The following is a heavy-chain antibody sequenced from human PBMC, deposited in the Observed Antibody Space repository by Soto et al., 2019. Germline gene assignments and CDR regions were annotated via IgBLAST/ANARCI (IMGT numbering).Heavy chain of an antibody. D-gene: IGHD2-21*02. CDR2: IYFTGNA. Sequence: PSETLSLTCNVSGGSISGYYWAWIRQPPGKGLEWIGYIYFTGNANYSPSLKSRVTMSVDMSTNQFSLNLRSVTAADTAVYYCARDSPLANGGNSGLDYWGQGTVVTVSS. CDR3: ARDSPLANGGNSGLDY. CDR1: GGSISGYY. V-gene: IGHV4-59*01. J-gene: IGHJ4*02.